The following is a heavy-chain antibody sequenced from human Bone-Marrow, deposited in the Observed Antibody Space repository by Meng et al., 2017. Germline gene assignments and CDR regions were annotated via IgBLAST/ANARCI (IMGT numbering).Heavy chain of an antibody. CDR3: ARGSGSPEYCSSTSCYSGGWFDP. J-gene: IGHJ5*02. CDR2: VNHSGST. V-gene: IGHV4-34*01. CDR1: GGYFSGYD. Sequence: QPQLQQWGAGLLKPSETLSHTRAVYGGYFSGYDWSRIRQPPGKGLDWIGEVNHSGSTNYSPSLKSRVTISVDTSKNQCSLKLSSVTAADTAVYYCARGSGSPEYCSSTSCYSGGWFDPWGQGTLVTVSS. D-gene: IGHD2-2*02.